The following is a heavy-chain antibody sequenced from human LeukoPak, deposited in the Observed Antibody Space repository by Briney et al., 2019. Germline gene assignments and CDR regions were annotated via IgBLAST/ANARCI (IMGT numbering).Heavy chain of an antibody. D-gene: IGHD3-10*01. V-gene: IGHV4-39*01. Sequence: SETLSLTCTVSGGSISDSLYYWGWIRQSPGKGLEWIGSIYYSGITYYNPSLKSRVTISVDTSRNQFSLKLSSVTAADTTVYYCARHFVYYYGSGTYYPCWSDPWGQGTLVTVSS. J-gene: IGHJ5*02. CDR1: GGSISDSLYY. CDR3: ARHFVYYYGSGTYYPCWSDP. CDR2: IYYSGIT.